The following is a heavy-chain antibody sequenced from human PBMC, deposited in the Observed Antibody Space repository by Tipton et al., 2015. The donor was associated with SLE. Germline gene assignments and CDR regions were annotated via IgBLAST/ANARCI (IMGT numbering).Heavy chain of an antibody. J-gene: IGHJ3*02. CDR3: ARSGIAAVPSDAFDI. CDR1: GDSISSSNYY. CDR2: IYSSGGT. Sequence: TLSLTCTVSGDSISSSNYYWGWIRQPPGKGLEWIGSIYSSGGTYYNPSLKSRVTVSVDRSKNQFSLKLSSVTAADTAVYYCARSGIAAVPSDAFDIWGQGTMVTVSS. D-gene: IGHD6-13*01. V-gene: IGHV4-39*07.